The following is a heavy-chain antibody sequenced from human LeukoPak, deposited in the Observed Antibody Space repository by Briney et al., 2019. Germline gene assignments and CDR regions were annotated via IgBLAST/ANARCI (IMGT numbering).Heavy chain of an antibody. CDR1: GFTFSNYW. V-gene: IGHV3-7*04. D-gene: IGHD2-15*01. CDR2: IKEDGSEK. J-gene: IGHJ6*03. Sequence: GGSLRLSCVASGFTFSNYWMSWVRQAPGKGLECVANIKEDGSEKYYVDSVKGRFTISRDNAKNSLYLQMNSLRAEDTAVYYCATDCSGGSCYWDYYYMDVWGKGTTVTVSS. CDR3: ATDCSGGSCYWDYYYMDV.